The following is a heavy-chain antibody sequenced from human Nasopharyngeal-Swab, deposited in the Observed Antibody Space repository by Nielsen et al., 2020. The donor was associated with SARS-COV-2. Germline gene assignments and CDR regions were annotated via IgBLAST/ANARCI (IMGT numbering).Heavy chain of an antibody. CDR3: ARDYSFTRDY. J-gene: IGHJ4*02. Sequence: GESLKISCAASRFTFSSYWVSWVRQAPGKGLAWVASIKYDGSEKYYMDSVRGRFTISRDNAENSLYLQMNSLRAEDTAVYYCARDYSFTRDYWGQGTLVTVSS. CDR2: IKYDGSEK. CDR1: RFTFSSYW. D-gene: IGHD2-21*01. V-gene: IGHV3-7*05.